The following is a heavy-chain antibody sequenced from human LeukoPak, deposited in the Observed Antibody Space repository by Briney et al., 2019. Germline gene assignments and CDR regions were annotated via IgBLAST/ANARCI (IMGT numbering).Heavy chain of an antibody. Sequence: PGGSLRLSCAASGFTFSSHWMTWVRQAPGKGPEWVANIKEDGSVKKYVDSVKGRFTISRDNARNSLFLQMNSLRAEDTAVYYCAESGYNRFDYWGQGTLVTVSS. D-gene: IGHD5-24*01. J-gene: IGHJ4*02. CDR2: IKEDGSVK. CDR3: AESGYNRFDY. CDR1: GFTFSSHW. V-gene: IGHV3-7*03.